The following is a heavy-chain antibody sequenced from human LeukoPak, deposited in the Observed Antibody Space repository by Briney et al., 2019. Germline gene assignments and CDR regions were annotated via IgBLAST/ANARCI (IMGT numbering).Heavy chain of an antibody. Sequence: PSETLSLTCAVYSGSFSGYYWNWIRQPPGKGLEWIGEINHSGSTNYNPSLKGRVTISVDTSKNQFSLKLSSVTAADTAVYYCARGTTTTEAYCGGDCYSGAFDIWGQGTMVTVSS. V-gene: IGHV4-34*01. CDR2: INHSGST. J-gene: IGHJ3*02. D-gene: IGHD2-21*02. CDR3: ARGTTTTEAYCGGDCYSGAFDI. CDR1: SGSFSGYY.